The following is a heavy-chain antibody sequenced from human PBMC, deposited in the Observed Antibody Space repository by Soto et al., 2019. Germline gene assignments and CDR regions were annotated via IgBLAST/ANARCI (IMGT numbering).Heavy chain of an antibody. CDR3: TVPHDYGDWGVVDY. J-gene: IGHJ4*02. CDR1: GFTFSGSA. V-gene: IGHV3-73*01. D-gene: IGHD4-17*01. CDR2: IRSKANSYAT. Sequence: GGSLRLSCAASGFTFSGSAMHWVRQASGKGLEWVGRIRSKANSYATAYAASVKGRFTISRDDSKNTAYLQMNSLKTEDPAVYYCTVPHDYGDWGVVDYWGQGTLVTVSS.